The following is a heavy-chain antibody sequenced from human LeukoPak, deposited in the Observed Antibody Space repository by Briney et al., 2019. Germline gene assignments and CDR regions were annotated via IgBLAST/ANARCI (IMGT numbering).Heavy chain of an antibody. CDR2: ISYDGSNK. D-gene: IGHD5-18*01. J-gene: IGHJ4*02. Sequence: GRSLRLSCAASGFTFSSYAMHWVRQAPGKGLEWVAVISYDGSNKYYADSVKGRFTISRGNSKNTLYLQMNSLRAKDTAVYYCARDRAYSYGLYYFDYWGQGTLVTVSS. CDR3: ARDRAYSYGLYYFDY. CDR1: GFTFSSYA. V-gene: IGHV3-30*04.